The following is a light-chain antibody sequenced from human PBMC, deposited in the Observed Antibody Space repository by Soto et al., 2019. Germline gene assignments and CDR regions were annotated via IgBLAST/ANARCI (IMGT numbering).Light chain of an antibody. CDR3: MQGTHWPFT. Sequence: DVVMTPSPLSLPVTLGQPASISCRSSQGRVYSDGNTYLNWFQQRPGESPRRLIYKVSDRDSGVRDRFSGSGSGTDFTLKISRVEAEDVGVYYCMQGTHWPFTFGQGTRLEIK. J-gene: IGKJ5*01. V-gene: IGKV2-30*01. CDR2: KVS. CDR1: QGRVYSDGNTY.